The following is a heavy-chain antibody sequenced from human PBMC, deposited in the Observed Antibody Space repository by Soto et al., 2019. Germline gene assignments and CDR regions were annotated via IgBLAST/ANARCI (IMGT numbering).Heavy chain of an antibody. J-gene: IGHJ2*01. CDR3: ARGGIYCSGGSCYDVWYFDL. V-gene: IGHV1-3*01. CDR2: INAGNGNT. CDR1: GYTFTSYA. Sequence: QVQLVQSGAEVKKPGASVKVSCKASGYTFTSYAMHWVRQAPGQRLEWMGWINAGNGNTKYSQKFQGRVASTRDTSASTAYMELSSLRSEDTAVYYCARGGIYCSGGSCYDVWYFDLWGRGTLVTVSS. D-gene: IGHD2-15*01.